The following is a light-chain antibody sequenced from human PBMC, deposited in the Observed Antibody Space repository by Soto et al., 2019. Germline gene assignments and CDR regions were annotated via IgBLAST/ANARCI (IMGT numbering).Light chain of an antibody. CDR1: QDIGNY. J-gene: IGKJ2*01. CDR2: DAS. V-gene: IGKV1-33*01. Sequence: DLQMTQSPSSLSPSIGDRVTITCQASQDIGNYLSWYQQKPGGAPNLLIYDASSLERGVPSRFSGSGSGTNFTLTISSLQPEDIATYYCQQYDVPPYTFGQGTKLEIK. CDR3: QQYDVPPYT.